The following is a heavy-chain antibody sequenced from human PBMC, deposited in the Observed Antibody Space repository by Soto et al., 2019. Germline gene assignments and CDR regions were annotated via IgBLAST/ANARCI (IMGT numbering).Heavy chain of an antibody. CDR3: ARDPAVLERRFPWFDP. CDR1: GYTFTSYG. V-gene: IGHV1-18*01. J-gene: IGHJ5*02. Sequence: ASVKVSCKASGYTFTSYGISWVRRAPGQGLEWMGWISAYNGNTNYAQKLQGRVTMTTDTSTSTAYMELRSLRSDDTAVYYCARDPAVLERRFPWFDPWGQGTLVTVSS. D-gene: IGHD1-1*01. CDR2: ISAYNGNT.